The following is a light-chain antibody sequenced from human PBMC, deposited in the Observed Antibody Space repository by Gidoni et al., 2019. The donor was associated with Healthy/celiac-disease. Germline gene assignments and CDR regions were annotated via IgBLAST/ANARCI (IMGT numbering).Light chain of an antibody. J-gene: IGLJ3*02. CDR3: AAWDDSVNGWV. CDR2: SNN. V-gene: IGLV1-44*01. CDR1: SSNIGSNT. Sequence: QSVLTQPPSASGTPGQRVTISCSGSSSNIGSNTVNWYQQVPGTAPKLLIYSNNQRPSGVPDRFSGSKSGTSASLAISGLQSEDEADYYCAAWDDSVNGWVFGGGTKLTVL.